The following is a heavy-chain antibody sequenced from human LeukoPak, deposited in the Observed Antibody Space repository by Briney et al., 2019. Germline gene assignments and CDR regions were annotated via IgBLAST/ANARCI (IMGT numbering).Heavy chain of an antibody. J-gene: IGHJ6*03. D-gene: IGHD4-17*01. V-gene: IGHV4-61*01. CDR3: ARDYGDYNYYYMDV. Sequence: PSETLSLTCTVSGGSTRSSSYYWSWIRQPPGKGLEWIGYIYYSGSTNYNPSLKSRVTISVDTSKNQFSLKLSSVTAADTAVYYCARDYGDYNYYYMDVWGKGTTVTVSS. CDR2: IYYSGST. CDR1: GGSTRSSSYY.